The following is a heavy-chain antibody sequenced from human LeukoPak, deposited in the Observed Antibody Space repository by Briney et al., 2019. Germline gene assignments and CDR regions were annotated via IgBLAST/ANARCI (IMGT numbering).Heavy chain of an antibody. D-gene: IGHD3-22*01. CDR1: GFTFSSYA. CDR3: ARVLHKRNYDSSTYYGY. V-gene: IGHV3-23*01. J-gene: IGHJ4*02. Sequence: GGSLRLSCAASGFTFSSYAMSWVRQAPGKGLEWVSAIRGSGDRTHYADSVKGRFTISRDNSKNSLYLQMNSLRAEDTAVYYCARVLHKRNYDSSTYYGYWGQGTLVTVSS. CDR2: IRGSGDRT.